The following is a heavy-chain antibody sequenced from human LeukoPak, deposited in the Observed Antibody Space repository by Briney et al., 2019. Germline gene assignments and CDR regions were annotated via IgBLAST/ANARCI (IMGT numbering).Heavy chain of an antibody. CDR2: INPSGVST. D-gene: IGHD2-2*01. CDR1: GYTFTSYY. V-gene: IGHV1-46*03. Sequence: GASVKVSCKASGYTFTSYYMHWVRQAPGQGLEWMGIINPSGVSTSYAQKFQGRVTMTRATSTSTVYMELSSLRSEDTAVYYCAIVVPDGRPIGWFDPWGQGTLVTVSS. J-gene: IGHJ5*02. CDR3: AIVVPDGRPIGWFDP.